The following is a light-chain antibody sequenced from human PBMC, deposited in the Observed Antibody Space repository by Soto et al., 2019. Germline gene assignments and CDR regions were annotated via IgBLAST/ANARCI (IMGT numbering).Light chain of an antibody. V-gene: IGKV3-20*01. Sequence: EIVLTQSPGTLSLSPGERATLSCRASQSVRDRYLAWYQQKPGQATSLLIYDKYTRATGVPARFSGSGSGTDFALTISRVEPEDFAIYFCKQYGSSPGTFGQGTKVDIK. CDR2: DKY. CDR3: KQYGSSPGT. J-gene: IGKJ1*01. CDR1: QSVRDRY.